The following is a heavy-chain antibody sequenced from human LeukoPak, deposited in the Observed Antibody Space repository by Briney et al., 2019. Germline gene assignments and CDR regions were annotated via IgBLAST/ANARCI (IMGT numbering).Heavy chain of an antibody. V-gene: IGHV3-21*06. CDR3: ARLVCTTIPCYGKFYFDY. Sequence: AGGSLRLSCAASGFIFSKYAMEWVRQAPGKGLEWVSSIDGPSDSIYYADSVKGRFTISRDDAKNSVYLQMNSLRAEDTGIYYSARLVCTTIPCYGKFYFDYWGQGTLFPVAS. CDR2: IDGPSDSI. CDR1: GFIFSKYA. J-gene: IGHJ4*02. D-gene: IGHD1-1*01.